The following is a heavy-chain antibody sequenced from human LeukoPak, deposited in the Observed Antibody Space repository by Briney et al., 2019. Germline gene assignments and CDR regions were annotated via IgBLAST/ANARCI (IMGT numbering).Heavy chain of an antibody. J-gene: IGHJ4*02. V-gene: IGHV3-74*01. D-gene: IGHD4/OR15-4a*01. CDR1: GFTFRNYW. CDR2: TNIDGSTS. Sequence: HPGGSLRLSCAAFGFTFRNYWMHWVRQAPGKGLVWVSRTNIDGSTSTYADSVQGRFSISRDNAKNTLYLQMNSLRAEDTAVYYCARAPMVRANVVDYWGQGTLVTVSS. CDR3: ARAPMVRANVVDY.